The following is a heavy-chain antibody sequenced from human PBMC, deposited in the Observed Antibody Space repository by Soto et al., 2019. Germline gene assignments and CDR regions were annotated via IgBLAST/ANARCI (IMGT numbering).Heavy chain of an antibody. Sequence: QVHLVQSGVEVKTPGASVKVSCQASGYTFFTYDISWVRQAPGQGLEWMGWISTYSGDTKYAQKFQGRVTMTTDTSTTTAYLELRSLRSDDTAVYYCARHHAPTTSDKWFDPWGQGTLVTVSS. CDR3: ARHHAPTTSDKWFDP. CDR1: GYTFFTYD. V-gene: IGHV1-18*01. CDR2: ISTYSGDT. D-gene: IGHD5-12*01. J-gene: IGHJ5*02.